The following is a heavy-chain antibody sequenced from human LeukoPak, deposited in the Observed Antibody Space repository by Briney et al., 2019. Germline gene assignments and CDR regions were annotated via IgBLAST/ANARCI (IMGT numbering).Heavy chain of an antibody. J-gene: IGHJ4*02. CDR2: INSDGSST. V-gene: IGHV3-74*01. CDR1: GFTFSSYW. D-gene: IGHD3-22*01. Sequence: GGSLRLSCAASGFTFSSYWMHWVRQAPGKGLVWVSRINSDGSSTSYADSVKGRFTISRDNAKNTLYLQMNSVRAEDTAVYYCARGNYYDSSGYYYVMGGFDYWGQGTLVTVSS. CDR3: ARGNYYDSSGYYYVMGGFDY.